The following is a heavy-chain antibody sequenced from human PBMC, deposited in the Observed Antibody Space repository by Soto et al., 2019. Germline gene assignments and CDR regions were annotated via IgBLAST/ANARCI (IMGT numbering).Heavy chain of an antibody. CDR2: IIPIFGTA. Sequence: VKVSCKASGGTFSSYAISWVRQAPGQGLEWMGGIIPIFGTANYAQKFQGRVTITADESTSTAYMELSSLRSEDTAVYYCARVGIRGIVATTYYFDYWGQGTLVTVSS. D-gene: IGHD5-12*01. V-gene: IGHV1-69*13. CDR3: ARVGIRGIVATTYYFDY. CDR1: GGTFSSYA. J-gene: IGHJ4*02.